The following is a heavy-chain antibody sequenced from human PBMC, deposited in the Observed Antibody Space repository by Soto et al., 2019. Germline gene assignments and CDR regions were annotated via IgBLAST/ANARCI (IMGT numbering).Heavy chain of an antibody. J-gene: IGHJ4*02. V-gene: IGHV1-69*01. CDR3: ASARNFIAVAGTLDY. CDR2: IIPIFGTA. Sequence: QVQLVQSGAEVKKPGSSVKVSCKASGGTFSSYAIIWVRQAPGQGLEWMGGIIPIFGTANYAQKFQGRVTITADESTSTAYMELTSLRAEDTAVYYCASARNFIAVAGTLDYWGQGTLVTVSS. CDR1: GGTFSSYA. D-gene: IGHD6-19*01.